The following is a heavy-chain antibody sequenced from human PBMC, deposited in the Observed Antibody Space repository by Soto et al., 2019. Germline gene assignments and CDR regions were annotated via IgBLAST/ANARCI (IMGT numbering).Heavy chain of an antibody. J-gene: IGHJ4*02. CDR3: ARSRITGYSSGWSLFDY. Sequence: ASVKVSCKASGYTFTSYGISWVRQAPGQGLEWMGWISAYNGNTNYAQKLQGRVTMTTDTSTSTAYMELRSLRSDDTAVYYCARSRITGYSSGWSLFDYWGQGTLVTVSS. D-gene: IGHD6-19*01. CDR2: ISAYNGNT. V-gene: IGHV1-18*04. CDR1: GYTFTSYG.